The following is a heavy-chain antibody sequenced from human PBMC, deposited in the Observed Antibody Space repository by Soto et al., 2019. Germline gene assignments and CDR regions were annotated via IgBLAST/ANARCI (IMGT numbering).Heavy chain of an antibody. D-gene: IGHD4-17*01. J-gene: IGHJ6*02. CDR3: ARGRGTVTTFYLLGMDV. Sequence: EVQLVESGGGLVKPGGSLRLSCAASGFTFSSYSMNWVRQAPGKGLEWVSSISSSSSYIYYADSVKGRFTISRDNAKNSLYLQMNSLRAEDTAVYYWARGRGTVTTFYLLGMDVWGQGTTVTVSS. CDR2: ISSSSSYI. CDR1: GFTFSSYS. V-gene: IGHV3-21*01.